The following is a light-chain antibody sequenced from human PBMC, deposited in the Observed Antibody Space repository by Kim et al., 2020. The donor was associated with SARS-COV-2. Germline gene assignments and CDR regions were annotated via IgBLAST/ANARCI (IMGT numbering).Light chain of an antibody. CDR1: QSVPYNY. V-gene: IGKV3-20*01. CDR2: AS. Sequence: SLAPGTGATLSCRASQSVPYNYLAWYQHRPGQAPRLLMYASNRATGIPDRFSGSGSGTDFTLTISRLEPEDFAVYYCQQYGSSPHTFGQGTKLEI. CDR3: QQYGSSPHT. J-gene: IGKJ2*01.